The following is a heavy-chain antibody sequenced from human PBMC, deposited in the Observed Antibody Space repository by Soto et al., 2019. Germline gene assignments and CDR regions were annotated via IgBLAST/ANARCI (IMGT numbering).Heavy chain of an antibody. V-gene: IGHV4-31*03. J-gene: IGHJ1*01. D-gene: IGHD3-22*01. CDR2: IYYSGST. CDR3: AIYDSSGSRGFQH. CDR1: GGSISSGGYY. Sequence: QVQLQESGPGLVKPSQTLSLTCTVSGGSISSGGYYWSWIRQHPGKGLEWIGYIYYSGSTYYNPSLKSRVTISVDTSKNQFSLKLSSVTAADSAVYYCAIYDSSGSRGFQHWGQGTLVTVSS.